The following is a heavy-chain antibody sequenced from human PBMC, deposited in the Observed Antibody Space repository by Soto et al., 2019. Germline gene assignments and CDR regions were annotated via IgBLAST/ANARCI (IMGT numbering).Heavy chain of an antibody. CDR1: GFTFSSYG. D-gene: IGHD6-13*01. Sequence: QVQLVESGGGVVQPGRSLRLSCAASGFTFSSYGMHWVRQAPGKGLEWVAVIWDDGSNKYYADSVKGRFTISRDNSKSTLYLQMNSLRAEGTAVYYCARDLAAAVFWSYGMDVWGQGTTVTVSS. J-gene: IGHJ6*02. CDR2: IWDDGSNK. CDR3: ARDLAAAVFWSYGMDV. V-gene: IGHV3-33*01.